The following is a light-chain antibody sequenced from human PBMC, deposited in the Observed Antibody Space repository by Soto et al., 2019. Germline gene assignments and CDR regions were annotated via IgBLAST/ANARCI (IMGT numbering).Light chain of an antibody. CDR3: QQCTNSLT. J-gene: IGKJ3*01. V-gene: IGKV3-11*01. CDR2: DEF. Sequence: EIVLTQSPATLSLSPGERATISCSASQSVGSSLAWYQQKPGKAPRLVIYDEFNRAAGSPARVSGSGSGTEFTITSRSLAPETFAVYYCQQCTNSLTFGPGTKENIK. CDR1: QSVGSS.